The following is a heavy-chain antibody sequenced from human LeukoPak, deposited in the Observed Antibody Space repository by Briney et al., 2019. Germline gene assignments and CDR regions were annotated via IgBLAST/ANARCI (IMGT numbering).Heavy chain of an antibody. Sequence: GGSLRLSCAASGFIVITNDMTWVRQAPGKGLEWVSVLYSDGNTKYADSVQGRFTISRDNSKNTLYLEMNSLSPDDTAVYYCARGVEPLAANALAYWGQGTLVTVSS. D-gene: IGHD1-14*01. CDR2: LYSDGNT. V-gene: IGHV3-53*01. CDR3: ARGVEPLAANALAY. CDR1: GFIVITND. J-gene: IGHJ4*02.